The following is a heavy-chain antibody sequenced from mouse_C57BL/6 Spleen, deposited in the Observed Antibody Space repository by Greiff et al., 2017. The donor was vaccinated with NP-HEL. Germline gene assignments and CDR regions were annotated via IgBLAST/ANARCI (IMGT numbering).Heavy chain of an antibody. CDR2: INPYNGGT. Sequence: EVQLQQSGPVLVKPGASVKMSCKASGYTFTDYYMNWVKQSHGKSLEWIGVINPYNGGTSYNQKFKGKATLTVDKSSSTAYMELNSLTSEDSAVYYCAREGGIYDGYSAMDYWGQGTSVTVSS. J-gene: IGHJ4*01. CDR3: AREGGIYDGYSAMDY. D-gene: IGHD2-3*01. V-gene: IGHV1-19*01. CDR1: GYTFTDYY.